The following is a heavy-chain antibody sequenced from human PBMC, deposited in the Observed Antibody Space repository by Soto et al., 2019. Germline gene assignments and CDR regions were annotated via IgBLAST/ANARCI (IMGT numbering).Heavy chain of an antibody. CDR3: ARVPPRDGYNFDY. D-gene: IGHD5-12*01. CDR2: ISSSASFI. CDR1: GFTFSNYY. Sequence: QVQLVESGGGLVKPGGSLRLSCAASGFTFSNYYMRWIRQAPGKGLEWVSYISSSASFIHYAGSVKGRFTISRDNAKNSLYLQMNSLRVEDTAVYYCARVPPRDGYNFDYWGQGTLVTVSS. J-gene: IGHJ4*02. V-gene: IGHV3-11*01.